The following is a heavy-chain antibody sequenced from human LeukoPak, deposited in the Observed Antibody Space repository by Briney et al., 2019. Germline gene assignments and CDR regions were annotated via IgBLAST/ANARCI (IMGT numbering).Heavy chain of an antibody. Sequence: SETLSLTCTVSGGSISSHYWSWVRQPPGKGLEWIGYIFYSGSTKYNPSLKSRVSISVDSSKNQFSLKLTSVTAADTAVYYCARDMGSGSYSWLDPWGQGTVVTVSS. J-gene: IGHJ5*02. D-gene: IGHD3-10*01. CDR2: IFYSGST. CDR1: GGSISSHY. CDR3: ARDMGSGSYSWLDP. V-gene: IGHV4-59*11.